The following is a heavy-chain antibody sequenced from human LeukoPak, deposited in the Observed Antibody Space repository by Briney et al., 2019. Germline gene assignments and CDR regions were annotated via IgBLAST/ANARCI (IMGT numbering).Heavy chain of an antibody. Sequence: PGGSLRLSCTASGFTFSKYWMTWLRQAPGKGLEWVANIRQDGGDIHYVDSVKGRFTISRDNVKNSLYLQMNSLRAEDTAVYYCARDQDVVILLGIIAYDAFDLWGQGTMVTVSS. V-gene: IGHV3-7*01. CDR2: IRQDGGDI. CDR3: ARDQDVVILLGIIAYDAFDL. J-gene: IGHJ3*01. D-gene: IGHD2/OR15-2a*01. CDR1: GFTFSKYW.